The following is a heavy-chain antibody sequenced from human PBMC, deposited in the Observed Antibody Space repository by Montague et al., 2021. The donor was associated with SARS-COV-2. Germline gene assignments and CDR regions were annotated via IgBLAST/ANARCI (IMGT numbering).Heavy chain of an antibody. CDR2: IYSGGSST. Sequence: SLRLSCAASGFTFSSYAMTWVRQTPGKGLEWVSVIYSGGSSTYYADSVKGRFTISRDNSKNTVYLQMNSLRAEDTAVYYCAKEGVVVGADGFDYWGQGTMVIASS. V-gene: IGHV3-23*03. D-gene: IGHD3-22*01. CDR1: GFTFSSYA. J-gene: IGHJ3*01. CDR3: AKEGVVVGADGFDY.